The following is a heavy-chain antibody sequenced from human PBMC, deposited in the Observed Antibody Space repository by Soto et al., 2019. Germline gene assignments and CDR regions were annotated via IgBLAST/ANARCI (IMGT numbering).Heavy chain of an antibody. D-gene: IGHD6-13*01. CDR2: IYSGGST. J-gene: IGHJ4*02. CDR1: GFTVSSNY. V-gene: IGHV3-66*01. CDR3: ARDQIELRQLAYD. Sequence: GGSLRLSCAASGFTVSSNYMSWVRQAPGKGLEWVSVIYSGGSTYYADSVKGRFTISRDNSKNTLYLQMNSLRAEDTAVYYCARDQIELRQLAYDWGQGTLVTVSS.